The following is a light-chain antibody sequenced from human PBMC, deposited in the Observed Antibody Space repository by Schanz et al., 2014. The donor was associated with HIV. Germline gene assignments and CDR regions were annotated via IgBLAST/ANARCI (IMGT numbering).Light chain of an antibody. CDR3: ATWDDALNAWV. V-gene: IGLV2-14*03. CDR1: SSDVGGYNY. Sequence: QSALTQPASVSGSLGQSVTVSCTGTSSDVGGYNYVSWYRQHPGKAPKLMIYDVSNRPSGVSSRFSGSKSGTSASLAISGLQSEDEADYYCATWDDALNAWVFGGGTKLTVL. CDR2: DVS. J-gene: IGLJ3*02.